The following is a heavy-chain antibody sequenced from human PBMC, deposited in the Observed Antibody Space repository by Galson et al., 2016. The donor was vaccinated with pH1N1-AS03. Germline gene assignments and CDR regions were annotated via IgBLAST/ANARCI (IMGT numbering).Heavy chain of an antibody. J-gene: IGHJ4*02. CDR3: ARAHYNADYVPDF. V-gene: IGHV1-18*04. Sequence: SVKVSCKASGYSFPTYSFNWVRQAPGQGLEWLGWISAYSGDTHYARKFQGRVTLTTDTSPSTAYMELRSLTSDDTAVYYCARAHYNADYVPDFWGQGTLVTVSS. D-gene: IGHD4-17*01. CDR1: GYSFPTYS. CDR2: ISAYSGDT.